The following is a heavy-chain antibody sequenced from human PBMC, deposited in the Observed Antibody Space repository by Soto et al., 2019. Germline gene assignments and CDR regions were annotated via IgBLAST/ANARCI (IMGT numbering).Heavy chain of an antibody. V-gene: IGHV3-23*01. Sequence: EVQLLESGGGLVQPGGSLRLSCAASGFTFSSYAMSWVRQAPGKGLEWVSAISGNGDSTYYADSVKGRFTISRDNSKNTLFLQMNSLRAEATAVYYCAKTYYYDSSGYFRYDFDYGGQGTLVTVSS. CDR2: ISGNGDST. CDR1: GFTFSSYA. CDR3: AKTYYYDSSGYFRYDFDY. J-gene: IGHJ4*02. D-gene: IGHD3-22*01.